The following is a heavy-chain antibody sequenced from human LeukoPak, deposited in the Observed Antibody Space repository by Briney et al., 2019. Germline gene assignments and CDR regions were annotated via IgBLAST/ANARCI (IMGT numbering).Heavy chain of an antibody. V-gene: IGHV1-2*02. CDR2: INPNSGDT. CDR3: ARAYGSGSYSDQYYFDY. Sequence: ASVKVSCKASAYTFTGYYMHWVRQAPGQGLEWMGWINPNSGDTHYAEKFQGRVTMTRDTSISTAYMELSRLRSDDTAVYYCARAYGSGSYSDQYYFDYWGQGTLVTSPQ. D-gene: IGHD3-10*01. J-gene: IGHJ4*02. CDR1: AYTFTGYY.